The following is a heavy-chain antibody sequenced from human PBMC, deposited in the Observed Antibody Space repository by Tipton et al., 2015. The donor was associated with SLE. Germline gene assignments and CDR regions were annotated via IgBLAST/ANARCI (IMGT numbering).Heavy chain of an antibody. CDR2: IYSSGDR. CDR1: GGSISFDY. V-gene: IGHV4-4*07. Sequence: TLSLTCTVSGGSISFDYWSWIRQSAGRGLEWIGRIYSSGDRDYNPSLRSRVTMSIDASPNRVSLRLKSVSAADTAVYYCARGSDGEYVRYFDVWGPGTLVTVSS. CDR3: ARGSDGEYVRYFDV. J-gene: IGHJ2*01. D-gene: IGHD4-17*01.